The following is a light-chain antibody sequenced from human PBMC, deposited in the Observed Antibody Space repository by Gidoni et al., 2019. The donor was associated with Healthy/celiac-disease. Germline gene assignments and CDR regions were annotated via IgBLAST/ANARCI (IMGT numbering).Light chain of an antibody. CDR1: QSVSST. Sequence: EIVMTQSPATLSVSPGERATLSCRASQSVSSTFAWYQQGPGQAPRPLIYGASTRATGIPARFSGSGSGTEFTLTISSLQSEDFAVYYCQQYNNWPRWYTFGQGTKLEIK. V-gene: IGKV3-15*01. CDR2: GAS. CDR3: QQYNNWPRWYT. J-gene: IGKJ2*01.